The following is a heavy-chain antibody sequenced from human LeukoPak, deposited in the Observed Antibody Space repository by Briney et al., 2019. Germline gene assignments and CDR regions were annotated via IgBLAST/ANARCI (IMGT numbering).Heavy chain of an antibody. CDR1: GGSIRSYY. J-gene: IGHJ3*02. D-gene: IGHD2-2*01. CDR3: AKDMGLVPAATHDAFDI. CDR2: IYTSGST. V-gene: IGHV4-4*07. Sequence: PSETLSLTCTVSGGSIRSYYWTWIRQPAGKGLEWIGRIYTSGSTKHNPSLKSRVTMSVDTSKNQFSLKLNSVTAADTAVYYCAKDMGLVPAATHDAFDIWGQGTMVIVSS.